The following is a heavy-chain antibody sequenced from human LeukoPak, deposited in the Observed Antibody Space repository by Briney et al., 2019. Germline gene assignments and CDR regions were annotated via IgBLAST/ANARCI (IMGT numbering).Heavy chain of an antibody. J-gene: IGHJ5*02. CDR2: ISSSRPYI. V-gene: IGHV3-21*01. CDR3: ARDVRFLEWSLGRFDP. CDR1: GFTFSDSA. D-gene: IGHD3-3*01. Sequence: GGSLRLSCAASGFTFSDSAVNWVRQAPGKGLEWISSISSSRPYIYYADSVDGRFTVSRDNAKNSLYLQMNNLRAEDTAVYYCARDVRFLEWSLGRFDPWGQGTLVTVSS.